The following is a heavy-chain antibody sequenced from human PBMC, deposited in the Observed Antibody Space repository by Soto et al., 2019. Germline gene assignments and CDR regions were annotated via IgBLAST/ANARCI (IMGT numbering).Heavy chain of an antibody. CDR1: GGSISGGVHS. D-gene: IGHD2-8*01. V-gene: IGHV4-30-4*01. J-gene: IGHJ2*01. CDR2: IFDSGST. CDR3: AREIMPLTNDWYFDL. Sequence: QVQLQESGPGLVKPSETLSLTCTVSGGSISGGVHSWSWIRQPPGKGLEWIGHIFDSGSTYYNPSLKSRLTISVDTSKNQFSLRLSSVTDADTAVYYCAREIMPLTNDWYFDLWGRGTLVTVSS.